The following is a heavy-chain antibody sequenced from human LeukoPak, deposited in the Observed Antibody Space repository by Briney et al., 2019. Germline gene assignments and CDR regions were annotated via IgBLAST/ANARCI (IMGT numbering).Heavy chain of an antibody. V-gene: IGHV3-23*01. J-gene: IGHJ4*02. D-gene: IGHD2-2*02. CDR1: GFTFSSYA. CDR2: ISGSGGST. Sequence: GGSLRLSCAASGFTFSSYAMSWVRQAPGKELEWVSAISGSGGSTYYADSVKGRFTISRDNSKNTLYLQMNSLRAEDTAVYYCARALGGYCSSTSCYTATDYWGQGTLVTVSS. CDR3: ARALGGYCSSTSCYTATDY.